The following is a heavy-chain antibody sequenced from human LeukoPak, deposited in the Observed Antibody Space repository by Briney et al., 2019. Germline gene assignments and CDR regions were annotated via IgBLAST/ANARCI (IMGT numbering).Heavy chain of an antibody. CDR3: AGSITIFKYYFDY. J-gene: IGHJ4*02. Sequence: SETLSLTCTVSGGSISSYYWSWIRQPPGKGLEWIGYIYYSGSTNYNPSLKSRVTISVDTSKNQFSLKLSSVTAADTAVYYCAGSITIFKYYFDYWGQGTLVTVSS. CDR2: IYYSGST. CDR1: GGSISSYY. V-gene: IGHV4-59*01. D-gene: IGHD3-9*01.